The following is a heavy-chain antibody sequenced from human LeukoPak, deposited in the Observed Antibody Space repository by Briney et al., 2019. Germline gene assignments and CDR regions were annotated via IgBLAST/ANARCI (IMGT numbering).Heavy chain of an antibody. V-gene: IGHV3-7*01. Sequence: GGSLRLSCAASGFTFSTYWMSWVRQAPGKGLEWVANIKQDGSEKYYVDSVKGRFTISRDNDKNSLFLQMTSLRAEDTAVYYCARVGGRYSPLGYWGQGTLVTVSS. J-gene: IGHJ4*02. D-gene: IGHD3-16*02. CDR2: IKQDGSEK. CDR1: GFTFSTYW. CDR3: ARVGGRYSPLGY.